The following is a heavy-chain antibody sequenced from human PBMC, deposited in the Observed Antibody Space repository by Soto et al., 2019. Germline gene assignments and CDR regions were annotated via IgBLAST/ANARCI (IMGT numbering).Heavy chain of an antibody. V-gene: IGHV3-30*18. D-gene: IGHD3-3*01. CDR3: AKNEPSLRFLEWLLSYFDY. Sequence: QVQLVESGGGVVQPGGSLRLSCTASGFSFSRYGMHWVRQAPGKGLEWLAEISYDGSNQYYADSVKGRFTISRDNSKNTLFLQINGLRPEDTAMYYCAKNEPSLRFLEWLLSYFDYWGQGTLVTVSS. CDR2: ISYDGSNQ. CDR1: GFSFSRYG. J-gene: IGHJ4*02.